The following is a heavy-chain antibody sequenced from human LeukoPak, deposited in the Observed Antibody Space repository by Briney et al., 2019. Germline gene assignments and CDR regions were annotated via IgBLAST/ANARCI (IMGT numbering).Heavy chain of an antibody. D-gene: IGHD2-2*01. Sequence: SETLSLTCTVSGVSVSSGNYYWSWIRQPPGKGLEWIGYIYFTGSTNYNPSLKSRVTISVDTSKNQFSLKLSSVTAADTAVYYCARRGYCSSTSCPGAYYYYGMDVWGQGTTVTVSS. V-gene: IGHV4-61*01. J-gene: IGHJ6*02. CDR3: ARRGYCSSTSCPGAYYYYGMDV. CDR2: IYFTGST. CDR1: GVSVSSGNYY.